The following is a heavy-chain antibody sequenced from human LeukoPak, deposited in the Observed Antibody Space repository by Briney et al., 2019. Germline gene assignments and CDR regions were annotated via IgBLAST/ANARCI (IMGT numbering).Heavy chain of an antibody. J-gene: IGHJ4*02. Sequence: ASVKVSCKASGYTFFNYGISWVRQAPGQGPEWMGWISAYNGNTNYAQKIQGRVTTTTDTSTSTAYMELRSLRSDDTAVYYCARDSGLGYCSTTNCFQPFDSWGQGTLVTVSS. D-gene: IGHD2-2*01. CDR3: ARDSGLGYCSTTNCFQPFDS. CDR2: ISAYNGNT. CDR1: GYTFFNYG. V-gene: IGHV1-18*01.